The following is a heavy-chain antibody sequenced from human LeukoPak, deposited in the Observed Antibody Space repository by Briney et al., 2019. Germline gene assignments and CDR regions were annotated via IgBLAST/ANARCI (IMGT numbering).Heavy chain of an antibody. CDR2: IKGDGSDK. V-gene: IGHV3-7*03. Sequence: GGSLRLSCVASGFTFNSYWMSWVRQAPGKGLEWLAGIKGDGSDKRYVDSVKGRFTISRDNAEDTLYLQMNSLRAEDTAVYYCAKDLETINPTMDWGQGTLVTVSS. CDR3: AKDLETINPTMD. J-gene: IGHJ4*02. D-gene: IGHD3-10*01. CDR1: GFTFNSYW.